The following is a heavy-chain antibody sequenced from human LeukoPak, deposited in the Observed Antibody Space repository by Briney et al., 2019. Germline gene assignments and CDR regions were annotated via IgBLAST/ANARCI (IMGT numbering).Heavy chain of an antibody. D-gene: IGHD3-3*01. J-gene: IGHJ4*02. CDR2: ISYDGSNK. Sequence: GGSLRLSCAASGFMFSSYWMTWVRQAPGKGLEWVAVISYDGSNKYYADSVKGRFTISRDNSKNTLYLQMNSLRAEDTAVYYCAKDVWIFGVVNPFDYWGQGTLVTVSS. V-gene: IGHV3-30*18. CDR1: GFMFSSYW. CDR3: AKDVWIFGVVNPFDY.